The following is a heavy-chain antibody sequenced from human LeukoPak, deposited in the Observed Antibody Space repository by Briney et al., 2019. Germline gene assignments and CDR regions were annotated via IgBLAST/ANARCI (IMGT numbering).Heavy chain of an antibody. Sequence: SETLSLTCTVSGGSISSGDYYWSWIRQPPGKGLEWIGYIYYSGSTYYNPSLKSRVTISVDTSKNQFSLKLSSVTAADTAVYYCARVSRYYGSGNWGQGTLVTVSS. V-gene: IGHV4-30-4*01. CDR1: GGSISSGDYY. CDR2: IYYSGST. J-gene: IGHJ4*02. D-gene: IGHD3-10*01. CDR3: ARVSRYYGSGN.